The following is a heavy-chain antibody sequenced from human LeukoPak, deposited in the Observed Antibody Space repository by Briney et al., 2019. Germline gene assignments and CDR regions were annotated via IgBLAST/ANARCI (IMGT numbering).Heavy chain of an antibody. V-gene: IGHV3-7*01. CDR2: INPDGSQK. Sequence: GWSLRLSCAASGFSFSGSWMNWVRQAPGRGLEWVANINPDGSQKRFVDSVMGRFTMSRDNAKNSVYLQMNRLKSEDTAVFYCAAWTDRGYNFWGQGTLVTVSS. J-gene: IGHJ4*02. D-gene: IGHD5-24*01. CDR3: AAWTDRGYNF. CDR1: GFSFSGSW.